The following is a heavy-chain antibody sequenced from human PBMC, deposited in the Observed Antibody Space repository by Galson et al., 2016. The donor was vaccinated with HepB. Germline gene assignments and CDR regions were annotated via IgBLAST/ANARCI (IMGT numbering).Heavy chain of an antibody. CDR2: VYYSGIT. CDR1: GGSISSSDNF. D-gene: IGHD2-21*01. V-gene: IGHV4-61*05. CDR3: ATGDNGFDY. Sequence: ETLSLTCTVSGGSISSSDNFWGWMRQPPGNRLEWLGYVYYSGITNYSPSLKSRVTMSVDTSKNQVSLELISVTAADTAVYYCATGDNGFDYWGHGTTATVSS. J-gene: IGHJ3*01.